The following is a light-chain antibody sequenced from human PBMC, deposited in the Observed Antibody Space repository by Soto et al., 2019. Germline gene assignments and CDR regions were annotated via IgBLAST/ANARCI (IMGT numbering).Light chain of an antibody. V-gene: IGKV1-5*03. CDR1: QSISSW. J-gene: IGKJ1*01. Sequence: DIQVTQSPSTLSASVGDRVTITCRASQSISSWLAWYQQKPGKAPKILIYKASILESGVPSRFSGSGSGTEFTLTISSLQPDDFATYYCQHYNIYSETFGPGTKVDIK. CDR3: QHYNIYSET. CDR2: KAS.